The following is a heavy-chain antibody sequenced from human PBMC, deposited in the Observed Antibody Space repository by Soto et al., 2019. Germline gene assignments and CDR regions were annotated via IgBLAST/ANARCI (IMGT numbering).Heavy chain of an antibody. Sequence: DTQSLTSTLSGRSTSNINYYWSLIRDPAGKDMAGIGSIDYSGSTYCNPSLKSRVTISVDTSKNQFSLKLSSVTAADTAVYYCARHGRPADRSGVVTQGYYGMDVWGQGTTVTVSS. CDR2: IDYSGST. CDR3: ARHGRPADRSGVVTQGYYGMDV. D-gene: IGHD3-3*01. CDR1: GRSTSNINYY. J-gene: IGHJ6*02. V-gene: IGHV4-39*01.